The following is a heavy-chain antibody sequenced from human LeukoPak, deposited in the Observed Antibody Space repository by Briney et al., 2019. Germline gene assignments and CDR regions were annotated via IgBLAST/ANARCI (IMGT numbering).Heavy chain of an antibody. D-gene: IGHD2-15*01. J-gene: IGHJ5*02. CDR3: ARDRGLSCRGGTCSMES. CDR1: GYIFTKYG. Sequence: VSVKVSCKSSGYIFTKYGISWVRQAPGQGLEWMGWISMYDGNANYAQQLQGRVTMTKDTSTSTAYMELRSLISDDTAVYYCARDRGLSCRGGTCSMESWGQGTLVTVSS. V-gene: IGHV1-18*01. CDR2: ISMYDGNA.